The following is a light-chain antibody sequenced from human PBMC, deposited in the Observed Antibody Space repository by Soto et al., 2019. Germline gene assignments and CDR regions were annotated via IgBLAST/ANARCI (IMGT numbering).Light chain of an antibody. Sequence: DIVMTQSPDSLAVSLGERATINCKCSESVLYSSNNKNYLAWYQQKPGQPPKLLIYWASTRESGVPDRFSGSGSGTDFTLTISSLQAEDVAVYYCQQYYSTLMYTFGQGTKLEIK. J-gene: IGKJ2*01. CDR2: WAS. V-gene: IGKV4-1*01. CDR1: ESVLYSSNNKNY. CDR3: QQYYSTLMYT.